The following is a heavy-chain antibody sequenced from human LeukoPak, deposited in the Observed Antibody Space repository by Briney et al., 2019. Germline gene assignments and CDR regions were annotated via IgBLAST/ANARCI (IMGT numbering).Heavy chain of an antibody. CDR1: GFTFSSYW. V-gene: IGHV3-74*01. D-gene: IGHD4-17*01. Sequence: GGSLRLSCAASGFTFSSYWMHWFRQAPGKGLVWVSRINGDGRSTSYADSVRGRFTISRDNAKNTLYLQMNSLRDEDTAVYYCGKVGATTVNYWGQGTLVTISS. J-gene: IGHJ4*02. CDR2: INGDGRST. CDR3: GKVGATTVNY.